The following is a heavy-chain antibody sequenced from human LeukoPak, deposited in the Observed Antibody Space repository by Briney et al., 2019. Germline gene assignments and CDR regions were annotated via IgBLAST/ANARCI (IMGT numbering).Heavy chain of an antibody. CDR2: IDHTGDRT. D-gene: IGHD6-13*01. J-gene: IGHJ5*02. V-gene: IGHV3-23*01. CDR3: AKAGSISWYDH. Sequence: QPGGSLRLSCAASGFTFSSYTMAWVRQAPGKGLEWISDIDHTGDRTYYRDSVKGQFTISRDNSKNILYLQMNSLRVEDTATYYCAKAGSISWYDHWGQGTLVTVS. CDR1: GFTFSSYT.